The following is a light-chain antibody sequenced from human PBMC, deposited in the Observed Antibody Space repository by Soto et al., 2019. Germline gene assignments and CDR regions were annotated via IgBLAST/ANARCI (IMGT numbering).Light chain of an antibody. CDR2: GAS. CDR1: QSVSFN. CDR3: QQRSNWPLLT. Sequence: EIVMTQSPAALSVSPGERATLSCRASQSVSFNLAWYQQKPGQAPRLLIYGASTRATGIPARFSGSGSGTEFTLIISSLQSEDFAVYYCQQRSNWPLLTFGGGTKVEIK. J-gene: IGKJ4*01. V-gene: IGKV3-15*01.